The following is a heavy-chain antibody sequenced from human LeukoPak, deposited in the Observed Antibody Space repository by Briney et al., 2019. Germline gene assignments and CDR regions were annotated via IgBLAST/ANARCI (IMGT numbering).Heavy chain of an antibody. D-gene: IGHD3-10*01. J-gene: IGHJ4*02. CDR3: ARGDMVRGVIIPYLDY. CDR2: IYYSGST. Sequence: SETLSLTCTVSGGSISSYYWSWIRQPPGKGLEWIGYIYYSGSTNYNPSLKSRVTISVDTSKNQFSLKLSSVTAADTAVYYCARGDMVRGVIIPYLDYWGQGTLVTVSS. V-gene: IGHV4-59*01. CDR1: GGSISSYY.